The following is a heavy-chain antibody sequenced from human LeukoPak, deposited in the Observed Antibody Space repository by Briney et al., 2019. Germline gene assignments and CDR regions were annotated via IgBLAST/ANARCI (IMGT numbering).Heavy chain of an antibody. CDR3: ARGPIWFGTFKGWFDP. CDR1: GYTFTSYG. D-gene: IGHD3-10*01. Sequence: ASVKVSCKASGYTFTSYGISWVRQAPGQGLEWMGWISAYNGNTNYAQKLQGRVTMTRNTSISTAYMELSSLRSEDTAVYYCARGPIWFGTFKGWFDPWGQGTLVTVSS. CDR2: ISAYNGNT. V-gene: IGHV1-18*01. J-gene: IGHJ5*02.